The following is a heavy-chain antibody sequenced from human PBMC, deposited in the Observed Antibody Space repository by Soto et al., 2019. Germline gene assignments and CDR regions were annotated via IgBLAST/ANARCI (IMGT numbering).Heavy chain of an antibody. CDR2: IYHSGST. J-gene: IGHJ5*02. CDR3: AREYYYNSGSSRWFDP. V-gene: IGHV4-30-2*05. D-gene: IGHD3-10*01. CDR1: GGSISSGGYS. Sequence: SETLSLTCTVSGGSISSGGYSWSWIRQPPGKGLEWIGYIYHSGSTYYNPSLQSRVTMSLDTSKNQFSLKLSAVTAADTAVYYCAREYYYNSGSSRWFDPWGPGTLVT.